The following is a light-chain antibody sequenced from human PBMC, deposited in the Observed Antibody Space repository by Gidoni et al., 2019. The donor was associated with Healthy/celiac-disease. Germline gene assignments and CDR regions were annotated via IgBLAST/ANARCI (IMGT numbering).Light chain of an antibody. CDR1: QSVSSSY. J-gene: IGKJ3*01. V-gene: IGKV3-20*01. CDR3: QQYGSSPLFT. CDR2: GAS. Sequence: EFVLTQSPGTLYLSPGERATLSCRASQSVSSSYLAWYQQKPGQAPRLLIYGASSRATGIPDRFSGSGSGTDFTLTISRLEPEDFAVYYCQQYGSSPLFTFGPGTKVDIK.